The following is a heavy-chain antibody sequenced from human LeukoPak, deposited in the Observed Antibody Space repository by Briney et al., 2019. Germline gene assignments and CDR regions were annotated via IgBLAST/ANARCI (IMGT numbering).Heavy chain of an antibody. J-gene: IGHJ4*02. Sequence: SETLSLTCTVSDGSISSSSYYWVWIRQSRGKELEWIGNIYYSGTTYYNPSLKSRVTISLDTSKNQFSLKLSSVIAADTAVYYCARGFRGPNFDYWGQGTVVTVSS. CDR2: IYYSGTT. CDR1: DGSISSSSYY. D-gene: IGHD3-10*01. CDR3: ARGFRGPNFDY. V-gene: IGHV4-39*07.